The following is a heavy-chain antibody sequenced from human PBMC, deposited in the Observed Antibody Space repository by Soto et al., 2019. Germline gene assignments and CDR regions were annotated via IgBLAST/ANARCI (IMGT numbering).Heavy chain of an antibody. Sequence: SVKVSCKASGGTFSSYTISWVRQAPGQGLEWMGRIIPILGIANYAQKFQGRVTITADKSTSTAYMELSSLRSEDTAVYYCARAEVTGTTYYYYYYYTDVWGKGTTVTVSS. V-gene: IGHV1-69*02. CDR3: ARAEVTGTTYYYYYYYTDV. CDR2: IIPILGIA. D-gene: IGHD1-7*01. CDR1: GGTFSSYT. J-gene: IGHJ6*03.